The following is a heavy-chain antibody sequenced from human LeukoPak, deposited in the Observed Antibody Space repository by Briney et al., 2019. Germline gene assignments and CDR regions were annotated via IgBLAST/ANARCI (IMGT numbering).Heavy chain of an antibody. D-gene: IGHD2-2*01. CDR2: INPNSGGT. CDR3: ARVGADIVVVPAANFYYYYMDV. CDR1: GYTFTGYY. V-gene: IGHV1-2*02. J-gene: IGHJ6*03. Sequence: ASVKVSCKASGYTFTGYYMHWVRQAPGQGLEWMGWINPNSGGTNYAQKFQGRVTMTRDTSISTAYMELSRLRSDDTAVYYCARVGADIVVVPAANFYYYYMDVWGKGTTVTISS.